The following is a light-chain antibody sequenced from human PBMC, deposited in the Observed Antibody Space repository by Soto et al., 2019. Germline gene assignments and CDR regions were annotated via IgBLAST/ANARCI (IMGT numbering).Light chain of an antibody. CDR2: EVS. V-gene: IGLV2-14*01. J-gene: IGLJ3*02. CDR1: SGDVGHYNY. Sequence: QTALTQPASVSGSPGQSITISCTGSSGDVGHYNYVSWYQQHPGKAPKLMIYEVSNRTSGVSNRFSGSKSGNTASLIISGLQAEDEADYYCILYTTSRIWVFGGGIKLTVL. CDR3: ILYTTSRIWV.